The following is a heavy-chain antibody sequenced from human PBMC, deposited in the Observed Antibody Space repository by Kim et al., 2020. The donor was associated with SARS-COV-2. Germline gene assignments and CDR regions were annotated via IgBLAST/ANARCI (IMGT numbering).Heavy chain of an antibody. Sequence: SVKVSCKASGGTFSSYAISWVRQAPGQGLEWMGRIIPILGIANYAQKFQGRVTITADKSTSTAYMELSSLRSEDTAVYYCARVGENWPTYYYGMDVWGQGTTVTVSS. D-gene: IGHD1-26*01. J-gene: IGHJ6*02. CDR1: GGTFSSYA. V-gene: IGHV1-69*04. CDR3: ARVGENWPTYYYGMDV. CDR2: IIPILGIA.